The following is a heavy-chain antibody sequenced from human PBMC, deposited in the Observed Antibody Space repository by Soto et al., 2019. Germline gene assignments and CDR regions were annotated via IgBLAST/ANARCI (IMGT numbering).Heavy chain of an antibody. Sequence: QVQLVESGGGLVKPGGSLRLSCAASGFTFSDYHMSWIRRAPGKGLEWISYIRDSGANVYHAASVRGRFTCSRDNAGDSLYLQMNSLRAEDTAIYYCARDLGVGGAFDIWGQGTLVTVSS. CDR1: GFTFSDYH. CDR3: ARDLGVGGAFDI. V-gene: IGHV3-11*01. D-gene: IGHD3-16*01. CDR2: IRDSGANV. J-gene: IGHJ3*02.